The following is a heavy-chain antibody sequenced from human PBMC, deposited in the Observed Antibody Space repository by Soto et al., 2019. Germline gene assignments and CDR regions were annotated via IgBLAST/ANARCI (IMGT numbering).Heavy chain of an antibody. D-gene: IGHD1-26*01. Sequence: GASVKVSCKASGGTFSSYAISWVRQAPGQGLEWMGGIIPIFGTANYAQKFQGRVTITADKSTSTAYMELSSLRSEDTAVYYCARFAPVGATKVAAFDIWGQGTMVTVSS. V-gene: IGHV1-69*06. CDR3: ARFAPVGATKVAAFDI. CDR2: IIPIFGTA. CDR1: GGTFSSYA. J-gene: IGHJ3*02.